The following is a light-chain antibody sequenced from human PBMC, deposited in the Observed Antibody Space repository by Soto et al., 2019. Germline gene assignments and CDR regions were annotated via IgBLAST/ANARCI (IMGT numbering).Light chain of an antibody. CDR2: DVS. CDR3: SSYTSSSTLHF. CDR1: SSDVGGYNN. J-gene: IGLJ1*01. V-gene: IGLV2-14*03. Sequence: QSALTQPASVSGSPGKSITISCTGTSSDVGGYNNVSWYQQHPGKAPKLLIYDVSNPPSGVSNRFSGSKSGNTASLTISGLQGEDAADYSCSSYTSSSTLHFFGTGTMLTGL.